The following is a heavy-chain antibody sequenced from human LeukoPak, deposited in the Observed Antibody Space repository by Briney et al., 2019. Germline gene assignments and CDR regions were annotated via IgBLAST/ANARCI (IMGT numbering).Heavy chain of an antibody. V-gene: IGHV1-8*01. J-gene: IGHJ4*02. CDR3: VREDHGGLD. CDR1: GYTFISYD. CDR2: INPNSNST. D-gene: IGHD4-23*01. Sequence: ASVKVSCKASGYTFISYDIHWVRQATGQGLEWMGWINPNSNSTGCAQKFQGRVTMTRNTSINTAYMELSSLTSEDTAVYYCVREDHGGLDWGQGTLVTVSS.